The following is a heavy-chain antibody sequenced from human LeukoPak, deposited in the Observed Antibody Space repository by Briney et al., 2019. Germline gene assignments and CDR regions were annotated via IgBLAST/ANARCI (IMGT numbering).Heavy chain of an antibody. CDR2: ISTDGYTA. CDR1: GLAFSAYK. J-gene: IGHJ4*02. Sequence: GGSLRLSCAASGLAFSAYKMHWVRQAPRKGLVWVSRISTDGYTADYADFVQGRFTASRDNTKNTWSLEMNSLRAEDTAVYYCVVSGSPGYWGQGTLVTVSS. CDR3: VVSGSPGY. D-gene: IGHD2-15*01. V-gene: IGHV3-74*01.